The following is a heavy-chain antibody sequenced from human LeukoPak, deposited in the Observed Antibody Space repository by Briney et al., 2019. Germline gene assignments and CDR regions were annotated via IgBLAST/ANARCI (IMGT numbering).Heavy chain of an antibody. J-gene: IGHJ6*03. V-gene: IGHV4-39*07. CDR2: IYYSGST. D-gene: IGHD3-3*01. Sequence: SETLSLTCTVSCGSISSSSYYWRWVRQPLGKGLEWIGSIYYSGSTYYTPTLKSRVTISVDTSKNQFSLKLSSVTAADTAVYYCAILYYDFWSGPQPYYYMDVWGKGTTVTVSS. CDR1: CGSISSSSYY. CDR3: AILYYDFWSGPQPYYYMDV.